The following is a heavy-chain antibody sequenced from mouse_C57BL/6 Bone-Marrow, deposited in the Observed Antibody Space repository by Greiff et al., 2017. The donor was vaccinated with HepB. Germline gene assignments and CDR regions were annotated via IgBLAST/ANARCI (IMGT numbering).Heavy chain of an antibody. V-gene: IGHV1-55*01. CDR3: ARGGMADYAMDY. CDR1: GYTFTSYW. Sequence: QVQLKQSGAELVKPGASVKMSCKASGYTFTSYWITWVKQRPGQGLEWIGDIYPGSGSTNYNEKFKSKATLTVDTSSSTAYMQLSSLTSEDSAVYYCARGGMADYAMDYWGQGTSVTVSS. D-gene: IGHD2-3*01. CDR2: IYPGSGST. J-gene: IGHJ4*01.